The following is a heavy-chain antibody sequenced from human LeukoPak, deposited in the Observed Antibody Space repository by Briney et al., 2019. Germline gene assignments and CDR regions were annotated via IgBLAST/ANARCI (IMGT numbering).Heavy chain of an antibody. CDR3: ARLAAISGSDYPDD. Sequence: PSETLSLTCTVSGVSISSYYWGWIRQPPGKGLEWIGYIFYSGNTIYNPSLKSRVTISVDTSKNHFSLRLRSVTAADTAVYYCARLAAISGSDYPDDWGQGTLVTVSS. D-gene: IGHD1-26*01. V-gene: IGHV4-59*08. CDR2: IFYSGNT. J-gene: IGHJ4*02. CDR1: GVSISSYY.